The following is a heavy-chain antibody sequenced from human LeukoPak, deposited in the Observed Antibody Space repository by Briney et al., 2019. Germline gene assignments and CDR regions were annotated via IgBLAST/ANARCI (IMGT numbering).Heavy chain of an antibody. D-gene: IGHD3-10*01. J-gene: IGHJ4*02. CDR2: IYYSGST. Sequence: SGTLSLTCAVSGGSISSGGYSWSWIRQPPGKGLEWIGYIYYSGSTYYNPSLKSRVTISVDTSKNQFSLKLSSVTAADTAVYYCARVTVRGVILDYWGQGTLVTVSS. CDR3: ARVTVRGVILDY. V-gene: IGHV4-30-4*07. CDR1: GGSISSGGYS.